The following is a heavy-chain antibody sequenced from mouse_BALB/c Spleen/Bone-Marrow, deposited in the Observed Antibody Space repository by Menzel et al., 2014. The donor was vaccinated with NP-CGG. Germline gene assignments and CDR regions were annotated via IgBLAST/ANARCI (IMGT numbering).Heavy chain of an antibody. J-gene: IGHJ2*01. Sequence: QVQLQQPGPELVKPGASVRISCKASGYTFTNYYIHWVKQMPGQGLEWIGWIYPGNVNSKYNEKFKGKVTLTADKSSSTAYTQLSSLTSEDSAVYFCAREADWNFDYWGQGTPLTVSS. V-gene: IGHV1S56*01. CDR2: IYPGNVNS. D-gene: IGHD2-13*01. CDR1: GYTFTNYY. CDR3: AREADWNFDY.